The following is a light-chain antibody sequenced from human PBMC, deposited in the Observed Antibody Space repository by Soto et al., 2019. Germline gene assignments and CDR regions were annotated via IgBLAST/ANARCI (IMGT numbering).Light chain of an antibody. CDR2: WND. CDR1: SSNIGSRA. V-gene: IGLV1-47*01. Sequence: QSVLTQPPSASGTPGQRVTISCSGSSSNIGSRAVYWYQVLPGTAPKLLIYWNDQRPSGVPDRFSGSKSGTSASLAISGLRYEDEAYYCCAAWDDMLGVEVFGAGTKLTVL. J-gene: IGLJ2*01. CDR3: AAWDDMLGVEV.